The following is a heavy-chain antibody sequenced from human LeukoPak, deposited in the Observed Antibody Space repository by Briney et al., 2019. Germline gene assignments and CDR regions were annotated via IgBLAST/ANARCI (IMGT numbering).Heavy chain of an antibody. Sequence: GGSLRLSCAASGFTFSSYGMSWVRQAPGKGLEWVSAISGSGGSTYYADSVKGRFTISRDNAKNTLYLQMNSLRAEDTAVYYCARAVRDYGESASYYYYYMDVWGKGTTVTVSS. CDR3: ARAVRDYGESASYYYYYMDV. CDR1: GFTFSSYG. CDR2: ISGSGGST. J-gene: IGHJ6*03. D-gene: IGHD4-17*01. V-gene: IGHV3-23*01.